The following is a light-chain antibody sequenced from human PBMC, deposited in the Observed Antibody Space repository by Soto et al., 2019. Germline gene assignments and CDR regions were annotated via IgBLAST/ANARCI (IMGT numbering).Light chain of an antibody. Sequence: EIVLAQSPGTLSLSPGEGATLSCRASQSVSSSYLAWYQQKPGQAPRLLIYGASSRATGIPDRFSGSGSGTDFTLTISRLEPEDSAVYYCQQYGSSPTFGGGTKWIS. V-gene: IGKV3-20*01. J-gene: IGKJ4*01. CDR2: GAS. CDR3: QQYGSSPT. CDR1: QSVSSSY.